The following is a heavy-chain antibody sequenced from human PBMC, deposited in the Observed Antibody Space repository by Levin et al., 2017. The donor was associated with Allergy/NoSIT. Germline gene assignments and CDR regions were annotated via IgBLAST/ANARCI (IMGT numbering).Heavy chain of an antibody. CDR2: MNPNSGNT. J-gene: IGHJ6*02. CDR1: GYTFTSYD. D-gene: IGHD5-12*01. Sequence: ASVKVSCKASGYTFTSYDINWVRQATGQGLEWMGWMNPNSGNTGYAQKFQGRVTMTRNTSIRTAYMELSSLRSDDTAVYYCASRSGSYSYYGMDVWGQGTTVTVSS. CDR3: ASRSGSYSYYGMDV. V-gene: IGHV1-8*01.